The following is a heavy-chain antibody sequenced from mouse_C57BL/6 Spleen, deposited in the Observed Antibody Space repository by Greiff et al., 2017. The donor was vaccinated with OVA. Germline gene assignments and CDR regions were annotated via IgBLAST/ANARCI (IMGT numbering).Heavy chain of an antibody. Sequence: QVQLQQPGAELVKPGASVKLSCKASGYTFTSYWMQWVKQRPGQGLEWIGEIDPSDSYTNYNQKFKGKATLTVDTSSSTAYMQLSSLTSEDSAVYFCARGSSMITTFLDYWGQGTTHTVSS. J-gene: IGHJ2*01. V-gene: IGHV1-50*01. D-gene: IGHD2-4*01. CDR3: ARGSSMITTFLDY. CDR2: IDPSDSYT. CDR1: GYTFTSYW.